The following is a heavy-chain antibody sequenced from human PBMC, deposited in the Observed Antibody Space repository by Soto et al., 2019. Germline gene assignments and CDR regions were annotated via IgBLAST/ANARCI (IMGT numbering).Heavy chain of an antibody. D-gene: IGHD3-10*01. J-gene: IGHJ4*02. CDR1: GFTFSRYA. V-gene: IGHV3-23*01. Sequence: EVQLLDSGGGLVQPGGSLRLSFAASGFTFSRYAMSGVRQAPGKGLEWVSAISGSGGSTYYADSVKVRFIISRENSKTTLYLQMNSLRAEDTAVYYCATNNLFGSGTKDYWGPGTLVTVSS. CDR3: ATNNLFGSGTKDY. CDR2: ISGSGGST.